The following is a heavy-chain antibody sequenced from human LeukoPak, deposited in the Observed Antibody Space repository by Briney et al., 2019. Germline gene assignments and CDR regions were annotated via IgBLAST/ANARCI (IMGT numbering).Heavy chain of an antibody. CDR3: ARASGWYERGPDYYYYYMDV. CDR2: IYHSGST. CDR1: GYSISSGYY. J-gene: IGHJ6*03. Sequence: PSETLSLTCSFSGYSISSGYYWGWIRQPPGQGLEWIGNIYHSGSTYYNPSLKSRVTISVDTSKNQFSLKLSSVTAADTAVYYCARASGWYERGPDYYYYYMDVWGKGTTVTVSS. V-gene: IGHV4-38-2*02. D-gene: IGHD6-19*01.